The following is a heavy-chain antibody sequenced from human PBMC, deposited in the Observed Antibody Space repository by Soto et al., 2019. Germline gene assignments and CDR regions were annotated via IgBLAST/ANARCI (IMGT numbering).Heavy chain of an antibody. CDR1: GFNFRGCW. D-gene: IGHD2-2*01. Sequence: EVQLVESGGALVQPGGSLRISCVVSGFNFRGCWMGWVRQAPGKGLEWGATMNEDGVEIYYVGSLKGRFAISRDNDENSLNLQMNYVSAEDTGVYFCARDVGFDYANWGQGTLVTVSS. CDR3: ARDVGFDYAN. J-gene: IGHJ4*02. CDR2: MNEDGVEI. V-gene: IGHV3-7*01.